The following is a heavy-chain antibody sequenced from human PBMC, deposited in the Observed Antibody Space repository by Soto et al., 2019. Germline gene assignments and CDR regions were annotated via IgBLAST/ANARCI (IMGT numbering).Heavy chain of an antibody. J-gene: IGHJ4*02. CDR1: GFTFSSYG. CDR3: ARELRYFDGLDY. V-gene: IGHV3-33*01. CDR2: IWYDGSNK. D-gene: IGHD3-9*01. Sequence: GGSLRLSSAASGFTFSSYGMHWVRQAPGKGLEWVAVIWYDGSNKYYADSVKGRFTISRDNSKNTLYLQMNSLRAEDTAVYYCARELRYFDGLDYWGQGTLVTVSS.